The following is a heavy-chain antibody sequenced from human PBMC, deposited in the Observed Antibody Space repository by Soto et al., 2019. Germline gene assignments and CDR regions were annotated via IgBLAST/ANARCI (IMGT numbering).Heavy chain of an antibody. CDR3: ARISLGGGDNALADH. Sequence: SGPTLVNPTQTLTLTCSFSGFSLSTYGMCVSWIRQPPGKALEWLARIDWDDDKYYSTSLKTRLTISKDTSKNQAVLSMTNMDPVDTATYYCARISLGGGDNALADHWGQGTLVTVYS. D-gene: IGHD2-21*02. J-gene: IGHJ4*02. CDR1: GFSLSTYGMC. V-gene: IGHV2-70*11. CDR2: IDWDDDK.